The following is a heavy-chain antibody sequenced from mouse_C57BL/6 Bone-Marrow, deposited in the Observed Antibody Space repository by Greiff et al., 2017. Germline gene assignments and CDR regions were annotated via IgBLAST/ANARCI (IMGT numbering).Heavy chain of an antibody. CDR3: TRSMHYYGTNY. CDR2: LDTEDGET. CDR1: GFNIKDYY. V-gene: IGHV14-2*01. D-gene: IGHD1-1*01. J-gene: IGHJ2*01. Sequence: VQLQQSGAELVKPGASVKLSCTASGFNIKDYYIHWVKQRTEQGLEWIGRLDTEDGETKYAPKFQDKATITAATSSNTAYLQLSILTSEDTAVYYCTRSMHYYGTNYWGQGTTLTVSA.